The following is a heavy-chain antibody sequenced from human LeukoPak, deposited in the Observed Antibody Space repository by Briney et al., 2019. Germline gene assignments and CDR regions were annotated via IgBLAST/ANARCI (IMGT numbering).Heavy chain of an antibody. J-gene: IGHJ3*02. CDR2: ISYDGSNK. V-gene: IGHV3-30*03. CDR3: ARGMKLRYFDWSSTAFDI. Sequence: GGSLRLSCAASGFTFSIYSMNWVRQAPGKGLEWVAVISYDGSNKYYADSVKGRFTISRDNSKNTLYLQMNSLRAEDTAVYYCARGMKLRYFDWSSTAFDIWGQGTMVTVSS. CDR1: GFTFSIYS. D-gene: IGHD3-9*01.